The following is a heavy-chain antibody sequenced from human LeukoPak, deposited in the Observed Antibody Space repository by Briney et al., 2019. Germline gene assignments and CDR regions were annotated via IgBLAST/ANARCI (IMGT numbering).Heavy chain of an antibody. CDR1: GYIFTNYW. CDR2: IYPSDSDT. D-gene: IGHD2-2*01. CDR3: ARLGAIVVIPDAMPDWYFDL. Sequence: GESLKISCKGSGYIFTNYWIGWVRQMPGKGLECMGIIYPSDSDTTYGPSFQGQVSIPVDKSSGTAYLQWTSLKSSDTAMYYCARLGAIVVIPDAMPDWYFDLWGRGTLVTVSS. V-gene: IGHV5-51*01. J-gene: IGHJ2*01.